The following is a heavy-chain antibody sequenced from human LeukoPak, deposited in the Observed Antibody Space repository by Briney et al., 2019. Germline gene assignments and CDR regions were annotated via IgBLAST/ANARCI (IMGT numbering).Heavy chain of an antibody. J-gene: IGHJ4*02. CDR2: INGEGSDK. V-gene: IGHV3-7*01. CDR1: GFTFSNSW. D-gene: IGHD5-18*01. CDR3: TDLGHSD. Sequence: PGGSLRLSCAASGFTFSNSWMTWVRQVPGKGLEWVATINGEGSDKYYVDSVKGRFIISRDNAKNSLHLQMSSLGVEDTAVYYCTDLGHSDWGQGTLVTVSS.